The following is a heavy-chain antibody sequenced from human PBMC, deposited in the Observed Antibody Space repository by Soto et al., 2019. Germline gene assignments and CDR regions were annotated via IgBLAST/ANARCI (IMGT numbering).Heavy chain of an antibody. J-gene: IGHJ4*02. CDR3: ARRALTTASPLDY. Sequence: GESLKISCKGSGYSFTSYWITWVRQMPGKGLEWMGTIDPSDSYTNYSPSFQGHVTISVDKSTSTAYLQWSSLKASDTAIYYCARRALTTASPLDYWGQGTLVTVSS. CDR2: IDPSDSYT. D-gene: IGHD4-4*01. V-gene: IGHV5-10-1*01. CDR1: GYSFTSYW.